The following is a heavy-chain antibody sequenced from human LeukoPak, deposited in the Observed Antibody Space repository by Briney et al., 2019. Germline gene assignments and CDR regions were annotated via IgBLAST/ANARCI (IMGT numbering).Heavy chain of an antibody. Sequence: ASVKVSCKASGYTFTSYGISWVRQAPGQGLEWMGWISAYNGNTNYAQKLQGRVTMTTDTSTSTAYMELRSLRSDDTAVYYCARDGDVPRITMVRGPYYYGMDVWGQGTTVTVSS. J-gene: IGHJ6*02. V-gene: IGHV1-18*01. D-gene: IGHD3-10*01. CDR3: ARDGDVPRITMVRGPYYYGMDV. CDR2: ISAYNGNT. CDR1: GYTFTSYG.